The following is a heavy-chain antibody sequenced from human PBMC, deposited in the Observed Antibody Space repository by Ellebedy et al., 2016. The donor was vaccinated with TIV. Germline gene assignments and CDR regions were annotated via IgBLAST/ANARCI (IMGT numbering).Heavy chain of an antibody. Sequence: ASVKVSCKASGYTFTSYDINWVRQATGQGLEWMGWMNPNSGNTGYAQKFQGRVTMTRDTSTSTVYMELSSLRSEDTAVYYCARDLRDVQDIVVVRVYYYYGMDVWGQGTTVTVSS. J-gene: IGHJ6*02. CDR1: GYTFTSYD. CDR3: ARDLRDVQDIVVVRVYYYYGMDV. D-gene: IGHD2-2*01. V-gene: IGHV1-8*01. CDR2: MNPNSGNT.